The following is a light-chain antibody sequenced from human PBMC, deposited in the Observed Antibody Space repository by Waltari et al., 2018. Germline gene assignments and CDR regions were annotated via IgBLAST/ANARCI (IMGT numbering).Light chain of an antibody. Sequence: EIVMTQSPATLSVSPGERATLSCRASQSVSSNLAWYQQKPGQAPRLLIYGASTRATGIPARFSGSGSGIEFTLTISSLQSEDFAVYYCQQYNNWPPTWTFGQGTKVEIK. CDR1: QSVSSN. CDR2: GAS. V-gene: IGKV3-15*01. CDR3: QQYNNWPPTWT. J-gene: IGKJ1*01.